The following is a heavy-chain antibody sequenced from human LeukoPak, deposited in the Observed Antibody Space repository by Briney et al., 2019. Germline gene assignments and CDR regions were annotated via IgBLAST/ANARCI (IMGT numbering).Heavy chain of an antibody. D-gene: IGHD5-24*01. CDR3: ARWGHIEMGSSYFDY. V-gene: IGHV1-2*02. CDR2: INPNSGGT. CDR1: GYTFTGYY. Sequence: GASVKVSCKASGYTFTGYYMHWVRQAPGQGLEWMGWINPNSGGTNYEQEFQGRVTMTRDTSISTAYMELSRLRSDDTAVYYCARWGHIEMGSSYFDYWGQGTLVTVSS. J-gene: IGHJ4*02.